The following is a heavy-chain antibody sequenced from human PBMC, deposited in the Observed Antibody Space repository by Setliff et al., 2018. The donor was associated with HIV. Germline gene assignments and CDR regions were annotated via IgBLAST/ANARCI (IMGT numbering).Heavy chain of an antibody. D-gene: IGHD3-16*02. CDR1: GYNFNTCW. J-gene: IGHJ5*02. CDR2: IYPIDSET. Sequence: GESLTISCKGFGYNFNTCWIAWVRQVPGKGLEWMGIIYPIDSETKYSPSFQGQVTISVDRSISTAYLQWNNLKASDSAIYYCARHPPRGYPKNWFDPWGQGTLVTAPQ. V-gene: IGHV5-51*01. CDR3: ARHPPRGYPKNWFDP.